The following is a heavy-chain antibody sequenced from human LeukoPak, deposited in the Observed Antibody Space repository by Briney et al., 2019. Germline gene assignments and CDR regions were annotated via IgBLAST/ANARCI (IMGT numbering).Heavy chain of an antibody. CDR3: ARASGYYYDSSGSTTDDY. CDR1: GFTFSSYA. D-gene: IGHD3-22*01. Sequence: GGSLRLSCAASGFTFSSYAMSWVRQAPGKGLEWVSGISGGGASTFYADSVKGRFTISRDNSKNTLFLQMNSLRAEDTATYYCARASGYYYDSSGSTTDDYWGQGTLVTVSS. J-gene: IGHJ4*02. V-gene: IGHV3-23*01. CDR2: ISGGGAST.